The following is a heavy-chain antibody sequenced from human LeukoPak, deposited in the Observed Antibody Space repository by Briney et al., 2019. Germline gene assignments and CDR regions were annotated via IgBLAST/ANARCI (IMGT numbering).Heavy chain of an antibody. CDR2: IYYSGST. V-gene: IGHV4-59*01. J-gene: IGHJ6*03. CDR1: GGSISSYY. Sequence: SETLSLTCTVSGGSISSYYWSWIRQPPGKGLEWIGYIYYSGSTNYNPSLKSRVTISVDTPKNQFSLKLSSVTAADTAVYYCARDLGVRSPGYYYYYMDVWGKGTTVTISS. CDR3: ARDLGVRSPGYYYYYMDV.